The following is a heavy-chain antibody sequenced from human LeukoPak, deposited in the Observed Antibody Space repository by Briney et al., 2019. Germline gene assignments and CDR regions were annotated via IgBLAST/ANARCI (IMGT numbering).Heavy chain of an antibody. Sequence: GASVKVSCKVSGYTLTELSMHWVRQAPGKGLEWMGGFDPEDGETIYAQKFQGRVTMTEDTSTDTAYMELSSLRSEDTAVYYCATELRNGSGSYNYYYYYGMDVWGQGTTVTVSS. CDR2: FDPEDGET. V-gene: IGHV1-24*01. D-gene: IGHD3-10*01. CDR1: GYTLTELS. CDR3: ATELRNGSGSYNYYYYYGMDV. J-gene: IGHJ6*02.